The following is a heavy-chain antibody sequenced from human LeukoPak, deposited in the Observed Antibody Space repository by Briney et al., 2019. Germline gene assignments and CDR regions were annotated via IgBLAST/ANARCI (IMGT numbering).Heavy chain of an antibody. CDR2: ISYDGSNK. CDR3: AKSEVGATTLYFQH. D-gene: IGHD1-26*01. CDR1: GFTFRSYG. J-gene: IGHJ1*01. V-gene: IGHV3-30*18. Sequence: GGSLRLSCAASGFTFRSYGMHWVRQAPGKGLEWVAVISYDGSNKYYADSVKGRFTISRDNSKNTLYLQMNSLRAEDTAVYYCAKSEVGATTLYFQHWGQGTLVTVSS.